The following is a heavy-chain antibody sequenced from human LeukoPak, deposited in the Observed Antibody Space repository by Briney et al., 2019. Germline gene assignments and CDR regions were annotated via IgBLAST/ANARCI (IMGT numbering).Heavy chain of an antibody. D-gene: IGHD2/OR15-2a*01. V-gene: IGHV1-58*02. J-gene: IGHJ3*02. CDR2: IVVGSGNT. CDR1: GFTFTSSA. Sequence: SVKVSCKASGFTFTSSAMQWVRQARGQRLEWIGWIVVGSGNTNYAQKYQERVTITRDMSTSTAYMELSSLRSEDTAVYYCAAVLSPVGAFDIWGQGTMVTVSS. CDR3: AAVLSPVGAFDI.